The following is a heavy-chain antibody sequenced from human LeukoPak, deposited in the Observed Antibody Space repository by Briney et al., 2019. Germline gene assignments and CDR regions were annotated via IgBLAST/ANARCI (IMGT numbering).Heavy chain of an antibody. CDR3: ARARQQWLVPLDY. CDR1: GYTFTDNY. CDR2: INPNSGVT. D-gene: IGHD6-19*01. Sequence: ASVKVSCKASGYTFTDNYIFWVRQTPGQGLEWMGWINPNSGVTKYAQKFQGRVTMTTDTSTGTAYMEMKSLRSDDSAVYYCARARQQWLVPLDYWGQGTLVTVSP. V-gene: IGHV1-2*02. J-gene: IGHJ4*02.